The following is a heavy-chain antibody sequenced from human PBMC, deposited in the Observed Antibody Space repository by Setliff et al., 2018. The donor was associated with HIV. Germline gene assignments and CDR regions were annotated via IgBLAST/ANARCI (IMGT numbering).Heavy chain of an antibody. Sequence: GASVKVSCKASGHSFINYGISWVRQAPGQGLEWMGWISAYNGNTDYAPRLLGRVTMTTDTSTSTAYMELRSLSSDDTAVYYCARARLQGIVTAVGPRDNCLDPWGQGTRVTVSS. D-gene: IGHD1-26*01. J-gene: IGHJ5*02. CDR2: ISAYNGNT. CDR3: ARARLQGIVTAVGPRDNCLDP. V-gene: IGHV1-18*01. CDR1: GHSFINYG.